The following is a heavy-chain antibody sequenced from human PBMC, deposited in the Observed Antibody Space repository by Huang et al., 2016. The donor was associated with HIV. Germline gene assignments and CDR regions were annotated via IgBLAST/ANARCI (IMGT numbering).Heavy chain of an antibody. CDR2: ISPIFGTA. CDR1: GGTFSSYA. V-gene: IGHV1-69*13. CDR3: ARARGYYDSSVSYYFDY. Sequence: QVQLVQSGAEVKKPGSSVKVSCKASGGTFSSYAISWVRQAPGQGLEWMGGISPIFGTANYAQKFQGRVTSTADESTSTAYMELSSLRSEDTAVYYCARARGYYDSSVSYYFDYWGQGTLVTVSS. D-gene: IGHD3-22*01. J-gene: IGHJ4*02.